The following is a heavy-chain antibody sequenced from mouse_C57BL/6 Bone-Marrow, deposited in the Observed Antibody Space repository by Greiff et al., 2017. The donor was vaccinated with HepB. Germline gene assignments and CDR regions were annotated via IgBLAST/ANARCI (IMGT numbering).Heavy chain of an antibody. J-gene: IGHJ2*01. CDR3: ARERNYYGSSYLSFDY. CDR1: GYTFTSYW. D-gene: IGHD1-1*01. CDR2: IYPGSGST. V-gene: IGHV1-55*01. Sequence: VQLQESGAELVKPGASVKMSCKASGYTFTSYWITWVKQRPGQGLEWIGDIYPGSGSTNYNEKFKSKATLTVDTSSSTAYMQLSSLTSEDSAVYYCARERNYYGSSYLSFDYWGQGTTLTVSS.